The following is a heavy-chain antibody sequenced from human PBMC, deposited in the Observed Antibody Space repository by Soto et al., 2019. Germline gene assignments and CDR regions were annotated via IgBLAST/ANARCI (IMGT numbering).Heavy chain of an antibody. Sequence: ASVKVSCKASGYTFTSYGISWVRQAPGQGLEWMGWISAYNGNTNYAQKLQGRVTMTTDTSTSTAHMELRSLRSDDTAVYYCAKGRVAGLYYYYGMDVWGQGTTVTVSS. V-gene: IGHV1-18*01. D-gene: IGHD6-19*01. CDR2: ISAYNGNT. CDR3: AKGRVAGLYYYYGMDV. J-gene: IGHJ6*02. CDR1: GYTFTSYG.